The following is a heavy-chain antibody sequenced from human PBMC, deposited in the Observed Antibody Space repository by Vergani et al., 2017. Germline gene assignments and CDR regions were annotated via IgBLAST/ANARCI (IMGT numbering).Heavy chain of an antibody. Sequence: QLQLQESGPGLVKPSETLSLTCTVSGGSISSSSYYWDWIRQPPGKGLEWIGSIYYSGSTYYNPSLKSRVTISVDTSKNQFSLKLSSVTAADTAVYYCARHLAYCGGDCYPYYYGMDVWGQGTTVTVSS. D-gene: IGHD2-21*02. J-gene: IGHJ6*02. CDR2: IYYSGST. V-gene: IGHV4-39*01. CDR3: ARHLAYCGGDCYPYYYGMDV. CDR1: GGSISSSSYY.